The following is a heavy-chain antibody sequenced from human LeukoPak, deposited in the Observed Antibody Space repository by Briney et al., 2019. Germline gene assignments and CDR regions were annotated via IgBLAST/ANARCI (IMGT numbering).Heavy chain of an antibody. D-gene: IGHD3-16*01. J-gene: IGHJ4*02. V-gene: IGHV4-34*01. CDR2: INHSGST. Sequence: SSETLSLTCAVYGGSFSDYYWSWIRQPPGKGLEWIGEINHSGSTNYSPSLKSRVTISVDTSKNQFSLKLSSVTAADTAVYYCARGRAFGGVIGYWGQGTLVTVSS. CDR1: GGSFSDYY. CDR3: ARGRAFGGVIGY.